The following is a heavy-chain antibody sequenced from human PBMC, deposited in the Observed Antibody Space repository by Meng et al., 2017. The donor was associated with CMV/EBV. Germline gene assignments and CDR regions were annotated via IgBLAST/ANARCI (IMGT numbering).Heavy chain of an antibody. CDR2: ISSSSSYI. J-gene: IGHJ6*02. V-gene: IGHV3-21*01. D-gene: IGHD4-23*01. CDR3: ARDYGGNSNYYYGMDV. CDR1: GFTFSSYS. Sequence: GGSLRLSCAASGFTFSSYSMNWVRQASGKGLEWVSSISSSSSYIYYADSVKGRFTISRDNAKNSLYLQMNSLRAEDTAVYYCARDYGGNSNYYYGMDVWGQGTTVTVSS.